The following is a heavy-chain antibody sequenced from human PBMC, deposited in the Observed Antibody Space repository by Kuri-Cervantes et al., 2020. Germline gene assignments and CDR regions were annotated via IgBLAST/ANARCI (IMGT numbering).Heavy chain of an antibody. V-gene: IGHV4-59*01. CDR2: IYYSGST. CDR3: ARRIVGATTLVDYGMDV. J-gene: IGHJ6*02. Sequence: SETLSLTCTVSGGSISSYYWSWIRQPPGKGLEWIGYIYYSGSTNYNPSLKSRVTISVDTSKNRFSLKLSSVTAADTAVYYCARRIVGATTLVDYGMDVWGQGTTVTVSS. CDR1: GGSISSYY. D-gene: IGHD1-26*01.